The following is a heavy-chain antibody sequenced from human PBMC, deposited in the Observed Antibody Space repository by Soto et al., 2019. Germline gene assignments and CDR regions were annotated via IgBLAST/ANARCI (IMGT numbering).Heavy chain of an antibody. Sequence: PGGSLRLSCEASGLTVSNNYMTWVRQAPGKGLEWVSVIYSGGSTYYADSVQGRFTISRDNSKNTLYLQMKNLRAEDTAVYYCARVNYYGSGTYYKPDYYYGMDVWGQGTTVTVSS. J-gene: IGHJ6*02. V-gene: IGHV3-53*01. CDR1: GLTVSNNY. CDR2: IYSGGST. CDR3: ARVNYYGSGTYYKPDYYYGMDV. D-gene: IGHD3-10*01.